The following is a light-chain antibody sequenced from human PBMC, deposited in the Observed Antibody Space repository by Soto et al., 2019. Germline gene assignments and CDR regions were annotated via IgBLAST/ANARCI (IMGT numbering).Light chain of an antibody. V-gene: IGLV2-14*03. Sequence: ARTHPASVSVSPGLGITISRAGTSSDVGAYNFVSWYQQHPDKAPKLMIFDVSNRPSGVSNRFSGSKSGNTASLTISGLQSEEEAEYYCGSYTTSSNYVFGTGTKVTVL. CDR2: DVS. J-gene: IGLJ1*01. CDR1: SSDVGAYNF. CDR3: GSYTTSSNYV.